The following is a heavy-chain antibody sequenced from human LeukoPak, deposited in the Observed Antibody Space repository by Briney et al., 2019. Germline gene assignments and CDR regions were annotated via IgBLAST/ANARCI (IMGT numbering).Heavy chain of an antibody. D-gene: IGHD3-10*01. CDR2: IYYSGST. Sequence: PSETLSLTCTVSGGSISNYYWSWLRQPPGKGLEWIGYIYYSGSTNYNPSLKSRVTISVDTSKNQFSLKLSSVTAADPAVYYCARGGRRRPASVRGVIISKHAFDIWGQGTMVTVSS. J-gene: IGHJ3*02. V-gene: IGHV4-59*01. CDR1: GGSISNYY. CDR3: ARGGRRRPASVRGVIISKHAFDI.